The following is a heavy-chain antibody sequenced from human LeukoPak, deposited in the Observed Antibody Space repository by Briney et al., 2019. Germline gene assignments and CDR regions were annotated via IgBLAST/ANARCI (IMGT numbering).Heavy chain of an antibody. CDR3: TTDQGGSYWENH. J-gene: IGHJ4*02. CDR2: IKSKTDGGKT. CDR1: GFTFSNAG. V-gene: IGHV3-15*01. D-gene: IGHD1-26*01. Sequence: GGSLRPSCAASGFTFSNAGMNWVRQAPGKGLEWVGRIKSKTDGGKTDYATPVKGRFTISRDDSKNTLYLQMNSLKTEDTALYYCTTDQGGSYWENHWGQGTLVTVS.